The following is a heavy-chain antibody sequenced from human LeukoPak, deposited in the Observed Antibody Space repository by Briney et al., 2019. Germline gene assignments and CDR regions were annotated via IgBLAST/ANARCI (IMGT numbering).Heavy chain of an antibody. CDR3: ARSVRRRVVPAAIHSDY. J-gene: IGHJ4*02. CDR1: GGSFSGYY. V-gene: IGHV4-34*01. CDR2: INHSGST. Sequence: SETLSLTCAVYGGSFSGYYWSWIRQPPGKGLEWIGEINHSGSTNYDPSLKSRVTISVDTSKNQFSLKLSSVTAADTAVYYCARSVRRRVVPAAIHSDYWGQGTLVTVSS. D-gene: IGHD2-2*02.